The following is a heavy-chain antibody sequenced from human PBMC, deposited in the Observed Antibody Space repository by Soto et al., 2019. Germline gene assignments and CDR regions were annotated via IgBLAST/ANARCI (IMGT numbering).Heavy chain of an antibody. V-gene: IGHV4-30-4*01. CDR2: IFYNGNT. CDR1: GGSISSTDYY. CDR3: ARERRGYVNFFDH. J-gene: IGHJ4*02. Sequence: PSETLSLTCIVSGGSISSTDYYWTWIRQPPGEGLEWIGYIFYNGNTNYKPSLESRITISIDTSKNQFSLKLSSVSAADTAVYYCARERRGYVNFFDHWGQGALVTVS. D-gene: IGHD5-12*01.